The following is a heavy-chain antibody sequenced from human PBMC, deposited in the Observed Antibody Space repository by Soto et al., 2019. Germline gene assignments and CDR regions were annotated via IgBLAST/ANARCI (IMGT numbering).Heavy chain of an antibody. D-gene: IGHD3-3*01. J-gene: IGHJ4*02. CDR1: GFAFRSYA. CDR3: ARADPVYDYGPLNFHX. CDR2: ISCTSDYI. Sequence: GGSLRLSCAASGFAFRSYAMNWVRQAPGKGLEWVASISCTSDYIYEADSVKGRFTISRDNAKNSLYLKMNSLRLEDTAVYYCARADPVYDYGPLNFHXGGQGTMVTVSX. V-gene: IGHV3-21*01.